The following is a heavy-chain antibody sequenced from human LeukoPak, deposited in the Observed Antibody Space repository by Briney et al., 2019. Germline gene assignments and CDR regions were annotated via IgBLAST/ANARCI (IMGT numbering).Heavy chain of an antibody. J-gene: IGHJ6*02. CDR1: GYTFTSYG. CDR3: ARSLKRYFDWLWPPNYYGMDV. D-gene: IGHD3-9*01. CDR2: ISAYNGNT. V-gene: IGHV1-18*01. Sequence: GASVKVSCKASGYTFTSYGISWVRQAPGQGLEGMGWISAYNGNTNYAQKLQGRVTMTTDTSTSTAYMELRSLRSDDTAVYYCARSLKRYFDWLWPPNYYGMDVWGQGTTVTVSS.